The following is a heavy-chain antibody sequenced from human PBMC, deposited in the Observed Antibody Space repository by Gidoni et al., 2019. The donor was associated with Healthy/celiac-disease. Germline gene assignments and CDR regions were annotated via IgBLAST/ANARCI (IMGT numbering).Heavy chain of an antibody. D-gene: IGHD1-26*01. V-gene: IGHV3-30*18. CDR1: GFTFSSYG. J-gene: IGHJ3*02. CDR3: AKDREDAFDI. CDR2: ISYDGSNK. Sequence: QVQLVESGGGVVQPGRSLRLSCAASGFTFSSYGIHWVRQAPGKGLEWVAVISYDGSNKYYADSVKGRFTISRDNSNNTLYLQMNSLRAEDTAVYYCAKDREDAFDIWGQGTMVTVSS.